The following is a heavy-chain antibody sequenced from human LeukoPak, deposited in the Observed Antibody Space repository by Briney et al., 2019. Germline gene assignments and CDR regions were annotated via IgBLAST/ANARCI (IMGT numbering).Heavy chain of an antibody. CDR1: GGSISSGGYY. J-gene: IGHJ6*03. V-gene: IGHV4-31*03. Sequence: SETLSLTCTVSGGSISSGGYYWSWLRQHPGQGLMGIGYINYSRSTYYNPSLKSRVTISVDKSKNQFSRKLSSVTAADTAVYYCARSYCSSTSCSPYYYYYMDVWGKGTTVTVSS. CDR3: ARSYCSSTSCSPYYYYYMDV. CDR2: INYSRST. D-gene: IGHD2-2*01.